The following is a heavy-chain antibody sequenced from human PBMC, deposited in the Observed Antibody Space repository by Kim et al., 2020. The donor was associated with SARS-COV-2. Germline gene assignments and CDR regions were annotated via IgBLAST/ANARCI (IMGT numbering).Heavy chain of an antibody. CDR2: IKGDGSRA. D-gene: IGHD3-10*01. CDR1: GFSFSSYW. Sequence: GGSLRLSCAASGFSFSSYWMTWVRQAPGKGLEWVANIKGDGSRAYYMDSVKGRFTISRDNAKNSLYLQMNSLRAEDTAVYYCGSGSHADYWGQGTLVTVSS. J-gene: IGHJ4*02. V-gene: IGHV3-7*03. CDR3: GSGSHADY.